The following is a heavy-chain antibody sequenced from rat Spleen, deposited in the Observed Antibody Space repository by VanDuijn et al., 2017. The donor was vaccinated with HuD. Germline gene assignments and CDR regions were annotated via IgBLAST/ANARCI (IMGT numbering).Heavy chain of an antibody. CDR1: GFTFSDYY. V-gene: IGHV5-29*01. CDR3: ARINYSSYVMDA. Sequence: EVQLVESDGGLVQPGRSLKLSCAASGFTFSDYYMAWVRQAPTKGLEWVATISYDGSSTYYRDSVKGRFTISRDNAKSTLYLQMDSLRSEDTATYYCARINYSSYVMDAWGQGASVTVSS. CDR2: ISYDGSST. D-gene: IGHD1-8*01. J-gene: IGHJ4*01.